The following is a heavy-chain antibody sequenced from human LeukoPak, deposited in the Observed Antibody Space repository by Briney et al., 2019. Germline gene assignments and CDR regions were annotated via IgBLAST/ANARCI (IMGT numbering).Heavy chain of an antibody. CDR1: RFTFSTYA. D-gene: IGHD3-3*01. V-gene: IGHV3-23*01. CDR3: AKDPVRFLEWLPDYYYYYGMDV. Sequence: TGGSLRLSCAASRFTFSTYAMSWVRQPPGKGLEWVSAISGSDGSTYYADSVKGRFTISRDNSKNTLYLQMNSLRAEDTAVYYCAKDPVRFLEWLPDYYYYYGMDVWGQGTTVTVSS. CDR2: ISGSDGST. J-gene: IGHJ6*02.